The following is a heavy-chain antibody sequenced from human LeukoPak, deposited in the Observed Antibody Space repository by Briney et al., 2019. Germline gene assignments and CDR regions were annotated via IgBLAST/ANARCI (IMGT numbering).Heavy chain of an antibody. J-gene: IGHJ5*02. CDR3: TTEYFLEWFYNWFDP. CDR2: IKSKTDGGTT. V-gene: IGHV3-15*01. D-gene: IGHD3-3*01. Sequence: GESLKISCAASGFTFRNVWMSWVRQAPGKGLEWVGRIKSKTDGGTTDYAAPVKGRFTISRDDSKNTLYLQMNSLKTEDTAVYYCTTEYFLEWFYNWFDPWGQGTLVTVSS. CDR1: GFTFRNVW.